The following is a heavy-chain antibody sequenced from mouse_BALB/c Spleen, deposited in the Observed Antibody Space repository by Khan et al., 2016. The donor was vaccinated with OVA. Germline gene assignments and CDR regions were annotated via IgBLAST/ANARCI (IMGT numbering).Heavy chain of an antibody. CDR3: ARPAYDGYYDY. D-gene: IGHD2-3*01. Sequence: QVQLQQSGPELVRPGVSVKISCKGSGFTFTDYAMHWVKQSHAKSLEWIGLISTYSGNTNYNQKFKGKATMTVDKSSSTAYMELARLTSEDSAIYYCARPAYDGYYDYWGHGTTLTVSS. CDR2: ISTYSGNT. V-gene: IGHV1S137*01. J-gene: IGHJ2*01. CDR1: GFTFTDYA.